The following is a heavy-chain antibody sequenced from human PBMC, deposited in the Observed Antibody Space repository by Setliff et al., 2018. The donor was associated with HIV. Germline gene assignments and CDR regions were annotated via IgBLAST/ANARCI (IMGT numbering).Heavy chain of an antibody. CDR2: VVDSGSV. D-gene: IGHD2-2*01. V-gene: IGHV4-34*01. Sequence: SSETLSLTCSIYGGSLTYYYRSWLRQSPGKGLEWIGEVVDSGSVNYNPSLKSRVTISVDPSKKEFSLKLASVTAADTAVYFCARGRDCDSSNCLLRYYYNYGMDVWGQGTTVTVSS. CDR1: GGSLTYYY. J-gene: IGHJ6*02. CDR3: ARGRDCDSSNCLLRYYYNYGMDV.